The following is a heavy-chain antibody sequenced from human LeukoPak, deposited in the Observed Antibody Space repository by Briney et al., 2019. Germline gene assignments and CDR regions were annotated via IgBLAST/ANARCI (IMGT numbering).Heavy chain of an antibody. CDR1: GGSISSSSYY. J-gene: IGHJ6*03. V-gene: IGHV4-39*07. CDR3: ARDEFGEPYYYYMDV. D-gene: IGHD3-10*01. CDR2: IYYSGST. Sequence: SETLSLTCTVSGGSISSSSYYWGWIRQPPGKGLEWIGSIYYSGSTYYNPSLKSRVTISVDTSKNQFSLKLSSVTAADTAVYFCARDEFGEPYYYYMDVWGEGTTVTVSS.